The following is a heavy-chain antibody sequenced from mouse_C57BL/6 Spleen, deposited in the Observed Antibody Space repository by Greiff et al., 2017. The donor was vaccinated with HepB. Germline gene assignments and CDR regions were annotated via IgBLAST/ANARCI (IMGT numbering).Heavy chain of an antibody. J-gene: IGHJ2*01. D-gene: IGHD1-1*01. CDR1: GYTFTSYW. CDR2: IDPSDSYT. CDR3: ARSEITTVVATGDYFDY. V-gene: IGHV1-69*01. Sequence: QVQLQQPGAELVMPGASVKLSCKASGYTFTSYWMHWVKQRPGQGLEWIGGIDPSDSYTNYNQKFKGKSTLTVDKSSSTAYMQLSSLTSEDSAVYYGARSEITTVVATGDYFDYWGQGTTLTVSS.